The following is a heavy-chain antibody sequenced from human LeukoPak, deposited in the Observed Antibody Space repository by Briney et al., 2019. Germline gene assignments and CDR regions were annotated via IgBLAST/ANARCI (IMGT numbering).Heavy chain of an antibody. Sequence: ASVKVSCKASGYTFTGYYMHWVRQAPGQGLEWMGRINPNSGGTNYAQKFQGRVTMTRDTSISTAYMELRSLRSDDTAVYYCARDGDIVVVPAAIDHYYYGMDVWGQGTTVTVSS. J-gene: IGHJ6*02. D-gene: IGHD2-2*01. CDR1: GYTFTGYY. CDR3: ARDGDIVVVPAAIDHYYYGMDV. CDR2: INPNSGGT. V-gene: IGHV1-2*06.